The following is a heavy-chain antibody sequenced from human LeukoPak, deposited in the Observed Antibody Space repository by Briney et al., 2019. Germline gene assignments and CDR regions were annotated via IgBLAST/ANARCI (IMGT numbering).Heavy chain of an antibody. J-gene: IGHJ4*02. V-gene: IGHV3-30*15. CDR3: ARAEFYFDSSGYYPFDL. Sequence: PGRSLRLSCAASGFTFSSYAAHWVRQAPGKGLEWVAAMSYDGSKKYYADSVKGRFTISRDNSKNTLDLQVSSPRVEDTAMYYCARAEFYFDSSGYYPFDLWGQGTLVTVSS. D-gene: IGHD3-22*01. CDR2: MSYDGSKK. CDR1: GFTFSSYA.